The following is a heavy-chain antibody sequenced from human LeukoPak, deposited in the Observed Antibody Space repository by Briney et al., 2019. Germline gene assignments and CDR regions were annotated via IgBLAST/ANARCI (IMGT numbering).Heavy chain of an antibody. CDR3: ARVSSSSWYDFDY. CDR2: IYSGGST. D-gene: IGHD6-13*01. CDR1: GFTVSSNY. J-gene: IGHJ4*02. Sequence: GGSLRLSCEASGFTVSSNYMSWVRQAPGKGLEWVSVIYSGGSTDYADSVKGRFTISRDNSKNTMYLQMNSLRAEDTAVYYCARVSSSSWYDFDYWGQGTLVTVSS. V-gene: IGHV3-66*01.